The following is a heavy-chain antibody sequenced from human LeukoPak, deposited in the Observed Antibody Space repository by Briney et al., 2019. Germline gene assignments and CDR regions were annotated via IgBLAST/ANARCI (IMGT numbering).Heavy chain of an antibody. CDR2: INPSGGDT. CDR1: GYTFTPYY. D-gene: IGHD3-22*01. V-gene: IGHV1-46*01. CDR3: ARESETYYYDSTGYFGGMDV. Sequence: ASVTVSFKASGYTFTPYYMHWVRQAPRQGLEWMGIINPSGGDTRNAQKFQGRFTVTRDTSTSTAYMELSSLRSDDTAVYYCARESETYYYDSTGYFGGMDVWGQGTTVTVSS. J-gene: IGHJ6*02.